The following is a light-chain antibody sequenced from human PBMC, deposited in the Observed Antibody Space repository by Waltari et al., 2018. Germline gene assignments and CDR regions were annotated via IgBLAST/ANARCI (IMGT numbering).Light chain of an antibody. CDR3: QAWDSNTEDV. J-gene: IGLJ2*01. Sequence: SYELTQPPSVSVAPGQPATITCSTDKLGEHSVCWYQQKPGQSPVLVIDQDSKRPSGIPERFSGSNSGNTATLNISGTQPMDEADYYCQAWDSNTEDVFGGGTKLTVL. CDR2: QDS. CDR1: KLGEHS. V-gene: IGLV3-1*01.